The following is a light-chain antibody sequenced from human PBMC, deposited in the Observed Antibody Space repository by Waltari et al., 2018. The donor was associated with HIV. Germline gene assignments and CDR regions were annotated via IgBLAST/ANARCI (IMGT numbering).Light chain of an antibody. V-gene: IGLV2-14*01. CDR3: TSYTISHTYV. CDR1: HRHVRTSVY. J-gene: IGLJ1*01. Sequence: QSALTQPASVYRSPGQSITISCTATHRHVRTSVYGSWYQQLPGKAPKRIIYEVTTRPSGISNRFSGSKSGNTASLTISGLQPEDEADYYCTSYTISHTYVFGTGTKVTVL. CDR2: EVT.